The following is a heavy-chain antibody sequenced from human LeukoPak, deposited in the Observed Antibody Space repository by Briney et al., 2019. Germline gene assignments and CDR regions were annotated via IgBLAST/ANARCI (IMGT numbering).Heavy chain of an antibody. CDR1: RGTFSSYA. CDR2: IIPIFGTA. J-gene: IGHJ4*02. V-gene: IGHV1-69*13. Sequence: ASVKVSCKASRGTFSSYAISWVRQAPGQGLEWMGGIIPIFGTANYAQKFQGRVTITADESTSTAYMELSSLRSEDTAVYYCAREDKDGYNPDYYFDYWGQGTLVTVSS. D-gene: IGHD5-24*01. CDR3: AREDKDGYNPDYYFDY.